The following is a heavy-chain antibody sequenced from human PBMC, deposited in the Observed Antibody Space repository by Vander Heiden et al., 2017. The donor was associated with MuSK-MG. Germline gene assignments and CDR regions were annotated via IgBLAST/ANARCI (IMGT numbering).Heavy chain of an antibody. CDR3: ARDAPGFWSGYYGGGLDY. D-gene: IGHD3-3*01. CDR1: GFTFRSYE. J-gene: IGHJ4*02. CDR2: ISSSGSTI. Sequence: EVQLVESGGGLVQPGGSLRLSCAASGFTFRSYEMNWVRQAPGKGLEWVSYISSSGSTIYYADSVKGRFTISRDNAKNSLYLQMNSLRAEDTAVYYCARDAPGFWSGYYGGGLDYWGQGTLVTVSS. V-gene: IGHV3-48*03.